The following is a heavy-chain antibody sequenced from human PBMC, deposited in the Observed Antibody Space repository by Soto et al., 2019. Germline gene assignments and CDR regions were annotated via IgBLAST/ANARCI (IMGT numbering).Heavy chain of an antibody. J-gene: IGHJ3*01. V-gene: IGHV1-2*04. CDR1: GYTLTDYY. CDR3: ARGGYSSGYDAFEF. CDR2: INPNSGCT. D-gene: IGHD6-19*01. Sequence: QAQLVQSGAEVKKPGASVKVSCKASGYTLTDYYMHWVRQAPGQGLEWMGWINPNSGCTSYAQKVQGSVTMTTDTSISTAYMGLSRRKSDDTAVYYCARGGYSSGYDAFEFWGQGTIVTVSS.